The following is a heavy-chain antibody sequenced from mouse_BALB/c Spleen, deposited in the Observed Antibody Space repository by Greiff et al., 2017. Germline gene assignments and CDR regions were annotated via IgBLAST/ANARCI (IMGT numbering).Heavy chain of an antibody. CDR3: AKWLLPYAMDY. Sequence: EVQLQQSGPELVKPGASVKMSCKASGYTFTSYVMHWVKQKPGQGLEWIGSINPYNDCTKYNEKFKGKATLTSDKSSSTAYMEHSHLTSVDSAVYYRAKWLLPYAMDYWGQGTSVTVSS. V-gene: IGHV1-14*01. CDR1: GYTFTSYV. D-gene: IGHD2-3*01. CDR2: INPYNDCT. J-gene: IGHJ4*01.